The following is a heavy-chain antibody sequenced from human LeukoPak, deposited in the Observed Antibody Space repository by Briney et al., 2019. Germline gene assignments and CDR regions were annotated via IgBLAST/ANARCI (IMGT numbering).Heavy chain of an antibody. D-gene: IGHD3-16*01. CDR1: GFTFSNYA. J-gene: IGHJ4*02. Sequence: PGGSLRLSCAASGFTFSNYAMSWVRQGPGKGLEWVSTIAGSGATTFYADSMVGRFTISRDNSKNTLYLQMSSLIAEDTAVYYCAKDREITDNPWGFFDRWGQGTLVTVSS. CDR2: IAGSGATT. V-gene: IGHV3-23*01. CDR3: AKDREITDNPWGFFDR.